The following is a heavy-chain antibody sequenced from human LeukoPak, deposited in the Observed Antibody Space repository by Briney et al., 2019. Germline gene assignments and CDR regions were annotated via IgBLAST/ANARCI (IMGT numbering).Heavy chain of an antibody. CDR1: GFTFSDYY. CDR3: AKGGPTGSNYFDF. V-gene: IGHV3-23*01. J-gene: IGHJ4*02. Sequence: GGSLRLSCAASGFTFSDYYMSWIRQAPGKGLEWVSVISGSGYYSYYADSVKGRFTVSRDNSKTTLYLQMNSLRADDTAVYYCAKGGPTGSNYFDFWGQGTLVTVSS. CDR2: ISGSGYYS. D-gene: IGHD1-26*01.